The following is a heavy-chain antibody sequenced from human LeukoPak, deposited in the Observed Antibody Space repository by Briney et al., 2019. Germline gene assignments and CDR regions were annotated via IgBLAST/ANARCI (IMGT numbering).Heavy chain of an antibody. J-gene: IGHJ4*02. Sequence: GGSLRLSCAASGFTFSIYSMSWVRQAPGKGLEWVSYISSSSSTISYADSVKGRFTISRDNAENSLYLQMNSLRAEDTAVYYCVRDDDRPDNGLDYWGQGTLVTVSS. CDR3: VRDDDRPDNGLDY. V-gene: IGHV3-48*01. CDR2: ISSSSSTI. CDR1: GFTFSIYS. D-gene: IGHD3-22*01.